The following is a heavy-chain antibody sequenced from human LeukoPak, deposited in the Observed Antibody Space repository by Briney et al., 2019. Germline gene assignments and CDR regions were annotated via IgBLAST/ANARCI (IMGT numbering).Heavy chain of an antibody. CDR3: ARVKGIAAAGNDY. Sequence: SVKVSCKASGGTFSSYAISWVRQAPGQGLEWMGGIIPIFGTANYAQKFQGRVTITAVESTSTAYMELSSLRSEDTALYYCARVKGIAAAGNDYWGQGTLVTVSS. V-gene: IGHV1-69*13. CDR1: GGTFSSYA. D-gene: IGHD6-13*01. CDR2: IIPIFGTA. J-gene: IGHJ4*02.